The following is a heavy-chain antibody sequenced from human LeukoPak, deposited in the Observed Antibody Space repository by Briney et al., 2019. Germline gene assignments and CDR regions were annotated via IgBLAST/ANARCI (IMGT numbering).Heavy chain of an antibody. V-gene: IGHV4-4*07. J-gene: IGHJ1*01. Sequence: SETLSLTCSVSGSSISSYYWSWIRQPAGKGLEWIGRIYSSGSTDYNPSLKSRVTMSVDTSKNQFSLKLSSVTAADTAVYFCARDSGSQGRYFQHWGQGTLVTVSS. CDR3: ARDSGSQGRYFQH. CDR2: IYSSGST. D-gene: IGHD1-26*01. CDR1: GSSISSYY.